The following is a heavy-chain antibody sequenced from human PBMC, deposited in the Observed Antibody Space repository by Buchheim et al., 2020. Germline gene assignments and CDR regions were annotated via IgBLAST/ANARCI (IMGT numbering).Heavy chain of an antibody. CDR1: GGSISSGDYY. CDR2: IYYSGST. D-gene: IGHD3-22*01. V-gene: IGHV4-30-4*01. Sequence: QVQLQESGPGLVKPSQTLSLTCTVSGGSISSGDYYWSWIRQPPGKGLEWIGYIYYSGSTYSNPSLKSRVTISVDTSKKQFSLKLSSVTAADTAVYYCAREPHYYDSSGIAEYAFDIWGQGT. J-gene: IGHJ3*02. CDR3: AREPHYYDSSGIAEYAFDI.